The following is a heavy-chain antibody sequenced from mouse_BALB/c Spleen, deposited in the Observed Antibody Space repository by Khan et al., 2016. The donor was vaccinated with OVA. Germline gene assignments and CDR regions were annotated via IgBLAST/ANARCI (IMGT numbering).Heavy chain of an antibody. D-gene: IGHD2-14*01. CDR1: GYTFTTYT. J-gene: IGHJ3*01. Sequence: QVHVKQSGAELARPGASVKMSCKASGYTFTTYTIHWVKQRPGQGLEWIGYIIPSNDYTNYNQKFKDGATLTADKSSSTAYMQLSSLTSEDSAVYYCVREGAYYRSDGWFAYWGQGTLVTVSA. CDR2: IIPSNDYT. CDR3: VREGAYYRSDGWFAY. V-gene: IGHV1-4*01.